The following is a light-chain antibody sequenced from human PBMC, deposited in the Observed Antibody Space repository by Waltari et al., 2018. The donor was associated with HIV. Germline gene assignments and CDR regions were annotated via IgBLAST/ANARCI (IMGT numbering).Light chain of an antibody. CDR3: ASYTTSDFLL. CDR2: EVS. V-gene: IGLV2-14*01. CDR1: STAITSHHF. J-gene: IGLJ3*02. Sequence: QSALTQPASVSGSPGQSITISCTGHSTAITSHHFISWYQHLPGKAPILLISEVSHRPAGIPDRFSASKSGNTASLTVSGLQAEDEADYYCASYTTSDFLLFGGGTKLTVL.